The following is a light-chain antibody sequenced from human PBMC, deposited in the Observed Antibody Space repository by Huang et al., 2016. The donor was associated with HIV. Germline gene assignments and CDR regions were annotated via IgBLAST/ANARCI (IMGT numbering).Light chain of an antibody. V-gene: IGKV1-39*01. CDR1: QTISNY. CDR2: TTS. J-gene: IGKJ4*01. Sequence: IQMTQSPSSLSASVGDRVTITCRASQTISNYLNWYQQKPGKAPNLLIFTTSRLEGGVPPRFSGGGSGTEFTLTINSLQPEDFATYYCQQSYSTPLTFGGGTKVEIK. CDR3: QQSYSTPLT.